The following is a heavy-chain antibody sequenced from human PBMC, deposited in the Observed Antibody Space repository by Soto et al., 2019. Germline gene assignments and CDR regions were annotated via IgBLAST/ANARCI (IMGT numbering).Heavy chain of an antibody. J-gene: IGHJ6*03. CDR1: GFAFNTYW. Sequence: EVQLVESGGGLVQPGGSLRLSCAASGFAFNTYWIHWVRQVPGKELVWISKINGDGTDIQYADSVKGRFTISRDNALNSLLLYMASLSADDTDLHYCARDWYHCMDVWGKGTTVTVSS. CDR2: INGDGTDI. V-gene: IGHV3-74*03. D-gene: IGHD1-20*01. CDR3: ARDWYHCMDV.